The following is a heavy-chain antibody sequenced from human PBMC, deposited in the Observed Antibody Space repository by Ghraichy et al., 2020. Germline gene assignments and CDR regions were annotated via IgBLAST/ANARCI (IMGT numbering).Heavy chain of an antibody. CDR3: ARDNWNYFDP. J-gene: IGHJ5*02. D-gene: IGHD1-7*01. CDR1: GGSFSGYY. CDR2: INHSGST. V-gene: IGHV4-34*01. Sequence: SETLSLTCAVYGGSFSGYYWSWIRQPPGKGLEWIGEINHSGSTNYNPSLKSRVTISVDTSKNQFSLKLSSVTAADTAVYYCARDNWNYFDPWGQGTLVTVSS.